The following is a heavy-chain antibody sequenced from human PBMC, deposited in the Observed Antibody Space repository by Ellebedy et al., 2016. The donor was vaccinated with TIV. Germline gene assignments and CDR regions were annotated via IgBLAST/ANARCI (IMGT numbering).Heavy chain of an antibody. V-gene: IGHV3-66*01. CDR2: LYSGGST. CDR1: GFPFSSYS. CDR3: ARDVATIPLMVSGYGMDV. Sequence: GESLKISCAASGFPFSSYSMHWVRQAPGKGLEWVSVLYSGGSTYYADSVKGRFTISRDNSKNTLHLQMNSLRAEDTAVYYCARDVATIPLMVSGYGMDVWGRGTTVTVSS. D-gene: IGHD2-8*01. J-gene: IGHJ6*02.